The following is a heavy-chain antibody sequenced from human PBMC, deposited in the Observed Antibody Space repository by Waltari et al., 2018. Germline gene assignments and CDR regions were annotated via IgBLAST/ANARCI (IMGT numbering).Heavy chain of an antibody. D-gene: IGHD6-19*01. CDR2: INPNSGGT. V-gene: IGHV1-2*06. J-gene: IGHJ4*02. Sequence: QVQLVQSGAEVKKPGASVKVSCKASGYTFTGYYMHWVRQAPGQGLEWMGRINPNSGGTNYAQKFQGRGTMTRDTSISTAYMALSRLRSDDTAVYYCASPAVAGTVYYFDYWGQGTLVTVSS. CDR3: ASPAVAGTVYYFDY. CDR1: GYTFTGYY.